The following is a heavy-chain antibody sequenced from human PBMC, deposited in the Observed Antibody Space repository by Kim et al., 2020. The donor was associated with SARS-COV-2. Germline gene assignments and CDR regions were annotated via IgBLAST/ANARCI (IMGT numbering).Heavy chain of an antibody. CDR2: ISKEGSYE. CDR3: GRGNLSFDI. J-gene: IGHJ3*02. Sequence: GGSLRLSCAASGFTFSSFGMHWVRRAPGKGLEWVAFISKEGSYEYYADSVKGRFTISRDYSTNTVYLQMNSLRDEDTAVYYCGRGNLSFDIWGQGTMVTVSS. CDR1: GFTFSSFG. V-gene: IGHV3-30*03. D-gene: IGHD3-10*01.